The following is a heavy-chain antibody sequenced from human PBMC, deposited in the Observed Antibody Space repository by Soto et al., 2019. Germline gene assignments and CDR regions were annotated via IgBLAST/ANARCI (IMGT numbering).Heavy chain of an antibody. CDR1: GGSISSGGYY. CDR2: IYYSGST. D-gene: IGHD3-22*01. Sequence: SETLSLTCTVSGGSISSGGYYWSWIRQHPGKGLEWIGYIYYSGSTYYNPSLKSRVTISVDTSKNQFSLKLTSVTAADTAVYYCSREAYYDSSGYHLVDYWGQGTLVTVSS. J-gene: IGHJ4*02. CDR3: SREAYYDSSGYHLVDY. V-gene: IGHV4-31*03.